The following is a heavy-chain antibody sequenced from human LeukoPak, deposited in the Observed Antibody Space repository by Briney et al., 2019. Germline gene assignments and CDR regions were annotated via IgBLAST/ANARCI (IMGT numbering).Heavy chain of an antibody. CDR3: ARYLTATDAFDI. J-gene: IGHJ3*02. CDR1: GGSISSYY. Sequence: SETLSLTCTVSGGSISSYYWSWIRQPPGKGLEWIGYIYYSGSTNYNPSLKSRVTISVDTSKNQFSLKLSSVTAADAAVYYCARYLTATDAFDIWGQGTMVTVSS. CDR2: IYYSGST. D-gene: IGHD2-8*01. V-gene: IGHV4-59*08.